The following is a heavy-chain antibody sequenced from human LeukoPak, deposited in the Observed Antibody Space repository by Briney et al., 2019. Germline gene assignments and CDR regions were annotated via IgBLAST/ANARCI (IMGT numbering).Heavy chain of an antibody. J-gene: IGHJ4*02. CDR1: SVSITAIDNHY. CDR2: INRGGHT. Sequence: PSETLSLTCSMSSVSITAIDNHYWGWLRQPPGKGLEWIGSINRGGHTYYNPPLESRFTISVDTSKNQFSLMVTSVTAADTAVYYCAGQRAWFGEWAFDYWGPGTLVTVSS. CDR3: AGQRAWFGEWAFDY. V-gene: IGHV4-39*01. D-gene: IGHD3-10*01.